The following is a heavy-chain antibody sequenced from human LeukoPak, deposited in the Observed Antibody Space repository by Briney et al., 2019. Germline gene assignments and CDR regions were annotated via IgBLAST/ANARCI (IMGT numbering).Heavy chain of an antibody. CDR2: ISSNGGST. CDR3: ARARTTRGFDY. CDR1: GITFSSYA. Sequence: GGSLRLSCAASGITFSSYAMHWVRQAPGKGLEYVSAISSNGGSTYYANSVKGRFTISRDNSKNTLYLQMGSLRAEDMAVYYCARARTTRGFDYWGQGTLVTVSS. D-gene: IGHD4-17*01. J-gene: IGHJ4*02. V-gene: IGHV3-64*01.